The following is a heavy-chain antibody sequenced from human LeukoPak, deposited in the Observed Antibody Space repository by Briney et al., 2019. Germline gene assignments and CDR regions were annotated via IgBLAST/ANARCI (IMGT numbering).Heavy chain of an antibody. Sequence: SVKASCKASGGTFSSYAISWERQAPGHGLEWMGRIIPIFGIANYAQKVQGIETITTDKSTSTAYMELSSLRSEDTAVYYCARDGDSPINSGSYYNWFDPWGQGTLVTVSS. D-gene: IGHD3-10*01. CDR1: GGTFSSYA. CDR3: ARDGDSPINSGSYYNWFDP. J-gene: IGHJ5*02. V-gene: IGHV1-69*04. CDR2: IIPIFGIA.